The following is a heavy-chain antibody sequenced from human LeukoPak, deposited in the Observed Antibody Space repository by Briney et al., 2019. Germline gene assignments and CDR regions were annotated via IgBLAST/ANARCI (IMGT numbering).Heavy chain of an antibody. V-gene: IGHV4-38-2*02. CDR3: ARPVGAYDFWSYAFDI. J-gene: IGHJ3*02. CDR1: GYSISSGYY. D-gene: IGHD3-3*01. Sequence: SETLSLTCTVSGYSISSGYYWGWIRQPPGKGLEWIGSIYHSGSTYYNPSLKSRVTISVDTSKNQFSLKLSSVTAADTAAYYCARPVGAYDFWSYAFDIWGQGTMVTVSS. CDR2: IYHSGST.